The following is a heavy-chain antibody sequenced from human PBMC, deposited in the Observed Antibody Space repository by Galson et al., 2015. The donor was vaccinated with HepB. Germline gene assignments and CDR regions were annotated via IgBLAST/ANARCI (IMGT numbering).Heavy chain of an antibody. CDR1: GFAVSSNY. CDR3: ARLTEGPFDY. CDR2: IYSGGST. Sequence: SLRLSCAASGFAVSSNYMSWVRQAPGKGLEWVSVIYSGGSTYYADSVKGRFTISRDNSKNTLYLQMNSLRAENTAVYYCARLTEGPFDYWGQGTLVTVSS. J-gene: IGHJ4*02. V-gene: IGHV3-66*01.